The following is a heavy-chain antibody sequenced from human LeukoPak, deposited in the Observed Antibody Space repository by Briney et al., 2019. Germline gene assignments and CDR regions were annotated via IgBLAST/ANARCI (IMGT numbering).Heavy chain of an antibody. CDR2: IRYDGSNK. V-gene: IGHV3-30*02. J-gene: IGHJ6*03. Sequence: GGSLRLSCAASGFTFSSYGMHWVRQAPGKGLEWVAFIRYDGSNKYYADSVKGRFTISRDNSKNTLYLQINSLRPEDTAVYYCAKDAVLGTWGYYYYCMDVWGKGTTVTISS. CDR1: GFTFSSYG. CDR3: AKDAVLGTWGYYYYCMDV. D-gene: IGHD3-16*01.